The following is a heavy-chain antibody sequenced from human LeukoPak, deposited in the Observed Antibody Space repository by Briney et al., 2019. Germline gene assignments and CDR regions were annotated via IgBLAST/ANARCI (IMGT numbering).Heavy chain of an antibody. CDR2: IYYSGST. Sequence: PSETLSLTCTVSGGSISSSSYYWGWIRQPPGKGLEWIGSIYYSGSTYYNPSLKSRVTISVDTSKNQFSLKLSSVTAADTAVYYCARLTHTTVTTGDWFDPWGQGTLVTVSS. D-gene: IGHD4-17*01. CDR3: ARLTHTTVTTGDWFDP. CDR1: GGSISSSSYY. J-gene: IGHJ5*02. V-gene: IGHV4-39*01.